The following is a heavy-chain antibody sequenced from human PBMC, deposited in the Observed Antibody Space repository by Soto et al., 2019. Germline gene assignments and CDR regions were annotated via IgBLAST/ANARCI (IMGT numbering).Heavy chain of an antibody. CDR2: ISAHNGNT. CDR1: GYALTTYG. V-gene: IGHV1-18*01. J-gene: IGHJ4*02. CDR3: ARGRYGDY. D-gene: IGHD1-1*01. Sequence: QVHLVQSGAEVKKPGASVKVSCKGSGYALTTYGITWVRQAPGQGLEWMGWISAHNGNTNYAQKLQGRVTVTRDTSTSTAYMELRSLRSDDTAVYCCARGRYGDYWGQGALVTVSS.